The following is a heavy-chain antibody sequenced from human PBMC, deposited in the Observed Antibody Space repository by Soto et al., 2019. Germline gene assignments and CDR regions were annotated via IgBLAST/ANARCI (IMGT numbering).Heavy chain of an antibody. V-gene: IGHV3-7*01. J-gene: IGHJ4*02. CDR2: TKEDGSDK. CDR1: GFPFSTYR. CDR3: VRGGTGPFDY. Sequence: EVQLVESGGGLVQPGGSLTLSCAASGFPFSTYRMSWVRQAPGKGLEWVANTKEDGSDKNYVDSVKGRFTISRDNAKNSLYLQMNSLRAEDTAVYYCVRGGTGPFDYWGQGTLVTVSS.